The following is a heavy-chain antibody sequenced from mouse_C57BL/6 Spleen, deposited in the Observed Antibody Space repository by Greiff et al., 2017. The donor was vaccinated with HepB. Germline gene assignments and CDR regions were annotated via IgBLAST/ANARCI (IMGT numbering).Heavy chain of an antibody. D-gene: IGHD1-1*01. CDR3: ARGGSITTVVVFYYFDY. Sequence: VQLQQSGAELARPGASVKLSCKASGYTFTSYGISWVKQRTGQGLEWIGEIYPRSGNTYYNEKFKGKATLTADKSSSTAYMELRSLTSEDSAVYFCARGGSITTVVVFYYFDYWGQGTTLTVSS. CDR1: GYTFTSYG. V-gene: IGHV1-81*01. CDR2: IYPRSGNT. J-gene: IGHJ2*01.